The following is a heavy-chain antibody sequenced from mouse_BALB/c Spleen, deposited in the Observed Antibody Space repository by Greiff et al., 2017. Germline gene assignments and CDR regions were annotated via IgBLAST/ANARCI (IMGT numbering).Heavy chain of an antibody. CDR3: ARTGYYGSSSYAMDY. V-gene: IGHV3-2*02. CDR1: GYSITSDYA. Sequence: EVKLVESGPGLVKPSQSLSLTCTVTGYSITSDYAWNWIRQFPGNKLEWMGYISYSGSTSYNPSLKSRISITRDTSKNQFFLQLNSVTTEDTATYYCARTGYYGSSSYAMDYWGQGTSVTVSS. J-gene: IGHJ4*01. CDR2: ISYSGST. D-gene: IGHD1-1*01.